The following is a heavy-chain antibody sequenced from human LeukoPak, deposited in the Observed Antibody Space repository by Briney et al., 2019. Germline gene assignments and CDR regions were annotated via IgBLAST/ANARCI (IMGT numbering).Heavy chain of an antibody. CDR1: GGSIRSGSYY. V-gene: IGHV4-61*02. CDR2: IYTSGST. Sequence: SQTLSLTCTVSGGSIRSGSYYWGWIRQTAGRGLEWIGRIYTSGSTNYKTSLKSRVTISADTSKNKFSPKLSSLTPPDTAVCYCAISSLSLNWGQGTLVTVPS. CDR3: AISSLSLN. J-gene: IGHJ4*02. D-gene: IGHD2-15*01.